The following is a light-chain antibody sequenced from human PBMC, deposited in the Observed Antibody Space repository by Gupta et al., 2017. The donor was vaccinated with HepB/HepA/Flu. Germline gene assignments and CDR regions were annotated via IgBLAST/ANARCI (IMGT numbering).Light chain of an antibody. CDR2: WAS. CDR3: QQYDSTPIT. Sequence: DIVMTQSPDSLAVSLGERATINCKSRQSVLYSSNNKNYVAWYQQKPGQPPELVIYWASNRESGVPDRFSGSGSGTDFTLAISSLQAEDVAVYYCQQYDSTPITFGQGTRLEIK. J-gene: IGKJ5*01. V-gene: IGKV4-1*01. CDR1: QSVLYSSNNKNY.